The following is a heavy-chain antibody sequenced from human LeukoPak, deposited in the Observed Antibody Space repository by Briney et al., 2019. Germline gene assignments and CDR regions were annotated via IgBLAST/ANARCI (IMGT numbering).Heavy chain of an antibody. Sequence: SETLSLTCTVSGASIDSGRYYWGWIRQPPGKGLEWIGSIHYSGTTYYNPSLKSRVTISIDTSNNQFSLKLSSVTAADTAVYYCARGTPYNPWGQGTLVTVSS. J-gene: IGHJ5*02. V-gene: IGHV4-39*07. CDR2: IHYSGTT. CDR1: GASIDSGRYY. D-gene: IGHD4-11*01. CDR3: ARGTPYNP.